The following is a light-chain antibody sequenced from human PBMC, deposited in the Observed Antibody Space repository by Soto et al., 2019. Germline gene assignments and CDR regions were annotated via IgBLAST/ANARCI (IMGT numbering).Light chain of an antibody. V-gene: IGLV1-44*01. CDR1: SSNIESNT. J-gene: IGLJ1*01. CDR3: AAWDDMLTGDV. Sequence: QSVLTQPPSASGTPRQRVTISRSGSSSNIESNTVTWYQQLPGTAPTLVIYSNYDRPSGVPDRFSGSTSGTSASLVIRGLQSEDEADYYGAAWDDMLTGDVFGDSTKVTVL. CDR2: SNY.